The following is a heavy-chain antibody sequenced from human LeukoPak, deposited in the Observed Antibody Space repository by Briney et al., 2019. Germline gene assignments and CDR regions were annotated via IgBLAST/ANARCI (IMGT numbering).Heavy chain of an antibody. Sequence: GGSLRLSCAASGFTFSSCGMHWVRQAPGKGLEWVAVISYDGSNKYYADSVKGRFTISRDNSKNTLYLQMNSLRAEDTAVYYCAVGSGDSIHPFFDYWGQGTLVTVSS. CDR3: AVGSGDSIHPFFDY. CDR2: ISYDGSNK. J-gene: IGHJ4*02. V-gene: IGHV3-30*03. CDR1: GFTFSSCG. D-gene: IGHD4-17*01.